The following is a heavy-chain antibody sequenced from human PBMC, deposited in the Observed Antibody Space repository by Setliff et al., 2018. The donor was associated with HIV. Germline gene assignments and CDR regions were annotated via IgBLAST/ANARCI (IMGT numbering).Heavy chain of an antibody. CDR2: IYYSGST. Sequence: SETLSLTCTLSGFSISSDGFYWTWIRQPPGKGLEWIGYIYYSGSTNYNPSLKSRLTISVDTSKNQVSLKLSSVTAADTAVYYCARAGSYGWDYWGQGTLVTVSS. CDR3: ARAGSYGWDY. V-gene: IGHV4-61*08. D-gene: IGHD5-18*01. CDR1: GFSISSDGFY. J-gene: IGHJ4*02.